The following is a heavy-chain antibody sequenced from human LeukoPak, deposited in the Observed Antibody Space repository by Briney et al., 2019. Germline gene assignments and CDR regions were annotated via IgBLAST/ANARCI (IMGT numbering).Heavy chain of an antibody. CDR2: ISNNGEIT. Sequence: GGSLRLSCAASGFTFNNGPMSWVRQAPGKGLEWVSIISNNGEITFYADSVKGRFTISRDNSKNTLYLQMNSLRAEDTAVYYCAKDRGYCSSTSCWGWLDPWGQGTLVTVSS. CDR1: GFTFNNGP. CDR3: AKDRGYCSSTSCWGWLDP. V-gene: IGHV3-23*01. J-gene: IGHJ5*02. D-gene: IGHD2-2*01.